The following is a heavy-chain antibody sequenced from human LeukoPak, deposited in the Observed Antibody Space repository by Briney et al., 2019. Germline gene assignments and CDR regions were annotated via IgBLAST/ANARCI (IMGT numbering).Heavy chain of an antibody. V-gene: IGHV3-48*03. CDR1: GFTFSSYE. CDR3: AREGYYDSSGYLGVFDY. Sequence: GGSLRLSCAASGFTFSSYEMNWVRQAPGKGLGWVSHISSSGSTKSYADSVKGRFTISRDNAKNSLYLQMNSLRAEDTAVYYCAREGYYDSSGYLGVFDYWGQGTLVTVSS. J-gene: IGHJ4*02. D-gene: IGHD3-22*01. CDR2: ISSSGSTK.